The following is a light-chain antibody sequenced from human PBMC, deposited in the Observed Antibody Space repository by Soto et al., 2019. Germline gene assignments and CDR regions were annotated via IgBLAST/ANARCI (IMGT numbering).Light chain of an antibody. CDR2: GAS. Sequence: EIVLTQSPGTLSLSPGERATLSCRASQSVSSSYLAWYQQKPGQAPRLLIYGASSRATGIPDRFGGSGSGTAFTLTINGLEPEDFALYYCQQYDTSPWTFGQGTKVEIK. V-gene: IGKV3-20*01. CDR1: QSVSSSY. J-gene: IGKJ1*01. CDR3: QQYDTSPWT.